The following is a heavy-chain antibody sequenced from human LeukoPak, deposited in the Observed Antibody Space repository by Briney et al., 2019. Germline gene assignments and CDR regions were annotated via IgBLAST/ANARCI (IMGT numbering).Heavy chain of an antibody. D-gene: IGHD3-3*01. J-gene: IGHJ6*02. CDR2: INHSGST. CDR1: GGSFSGYY. V-gene: IGHV4-34*01. Sequence: SETLSLTCAVYGGSFSGYYWSWIRQPPGKGLEWIGEINHSGSTNYNPSLKSRVTISVDTSKNQFSLKLSSVTAADTAVYYCARGRSRFLEWLLVGWDYCYYYGMDVWGQGTTVTVSS. CDR3: ARGRSRFLEWLLVGWDYCYYYGMDV.